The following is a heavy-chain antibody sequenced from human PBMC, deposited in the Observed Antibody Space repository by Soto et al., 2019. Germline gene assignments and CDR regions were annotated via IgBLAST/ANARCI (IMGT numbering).Heavy chain of an antibody. D-gene: IGHD3-3*01. CDR2: SYYSGST. CDR3: ARDVGLQYDTGYSDFWTGKNNWFDP. CDR1: GGYLSRKY. Sequence: KLSDPLSCTRTDSGGYLSRKYRSSQRKPPGNGLERIGHSYYSGSTNYHPSLKSGVTISIDTSRNQFSVELRSVTAADTAVYYCARDVGLQYDTGYSDFWTGKNNWFDPWGPGTLVTVSS. J-gene: IGHJ5*02. V-gene: IGHV4-59*01.